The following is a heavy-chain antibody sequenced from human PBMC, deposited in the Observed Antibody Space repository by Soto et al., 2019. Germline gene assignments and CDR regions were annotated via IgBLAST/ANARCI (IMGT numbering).Heavy chain of an antibody. Sequence: PVGSLRLYVASSGFTFTSYSMNWVRQAPGTGLEWLSYISSSSTTIFYADSVKGRFTISRDSANSSLSLQLTSLGDDDAALYLCARGLGWRRGPFDFWGQGTPVTVSS. CDR3: ARGLGWRRGPFDF. V-gene: IGHV3-48*02. D-gene: IGHD2-21*01. CDR2: ISSSSTTI. J-gene: IGHJ4*02. CDR1: GFTFTSYS.